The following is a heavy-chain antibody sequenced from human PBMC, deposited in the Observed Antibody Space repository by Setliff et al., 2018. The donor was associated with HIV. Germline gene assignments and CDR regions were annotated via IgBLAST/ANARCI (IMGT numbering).Heavy chain of an antibody. CDR2: IKQDGSEK. CDR3: ARVYDSSGYSLSIPGY. J-gene: IGHJ4*01. CDR1: GFTFSSDW. D-gene: IGHD3-22*01. V-gene: IGHV3-7*01. Sequence: PGGSLRLSCAASGFTFSSDWMSWVRQAPGKGLEWVANIKQDGSEKYYVDSVKGRFTISRDNAKNSLYLQMNSLRAEDTAVYYCARVYDSSGYSLSIPGYWGQGTLVTVSS.